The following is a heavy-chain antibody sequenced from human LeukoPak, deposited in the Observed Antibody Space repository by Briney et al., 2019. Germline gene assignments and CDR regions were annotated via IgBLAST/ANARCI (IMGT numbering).Heavy chain of an antibody. Sequence: PGGSLRLSCAASGFTFSSYAMSWVRQAPGKGLEWVSAISGSGGSTYYADSVKGRFTISRDNSKNTLYLQMNSLRAEDKAVYYCANHGSYYYDSSGYADYWGQGTLVTVSS. CDR2: ISGSGGST. CDR3: ANHGSYYYDSSGYADY. J-gene: IGHJ4*02. V-gene: IGHV3-23*01. CDR1: GFTFSSYA. D-gene: IGHD3-22*01.